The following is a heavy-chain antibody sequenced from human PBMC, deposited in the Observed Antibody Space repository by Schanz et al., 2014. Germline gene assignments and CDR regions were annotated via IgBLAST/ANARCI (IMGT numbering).Heavy chain of an antibody. D-gene: IGHD5-12*01. CDR3: ARDFSAYVGNYFDY. J-gene: IGHJ4*02. V-gene: IGHV1-18*01. Sequence: QVQLVQSGGEVKTPGASVKVSCKASGYTFTRSGISWVRQAPGQGLEWMGWIGGSDGNTNFAQKFQGRVTMTTDTSTSTVYMELRNLRSDDTAVYYCARDFSAYVGNYFDYWGPGRLVTVSS. CDR2: IGGSDGNT. CDR1: GYTFTRSG.